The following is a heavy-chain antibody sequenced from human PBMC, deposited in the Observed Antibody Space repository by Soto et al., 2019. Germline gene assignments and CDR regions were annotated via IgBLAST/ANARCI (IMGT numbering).Heavy chain of an antibody. D-gene: IGHD4-17*01. CDR2: ISSNGGST. J-gene: IGHJ5*02. CDR3: AREDYGDYASWFDP. V-gene: IGHV3-64*01. Sequence: GGSLRLSCAASGFTFSSYAMHWVRQAPGKGLEYVSAISSNGGSTYYANSVKGRFTISRDNSKNTLYLQMGSLRAEDMAVYYCAREDYGDYASWFDPWGQGTLVTVSS. CDR1: GFTFSSYA.